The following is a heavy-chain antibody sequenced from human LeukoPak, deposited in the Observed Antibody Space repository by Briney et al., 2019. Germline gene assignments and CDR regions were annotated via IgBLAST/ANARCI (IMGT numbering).Heavy chain of an antibody. CDR3: ARDTGYSSTWTGY. CDR2: IHYSGRT. CDR1: GGSNSSYY. V-gene: IGHV4-39*07. D-gene: IGHD6-13*01. Sequence: MASETLSLTCTVSGGSNSSYYWGWIRQPPGKGLEWIGNIHYSGRTYYNPSLKSRVTISVDPSKNQFSLKLISVTAADTAVYYCARDTGYSSTWTGYWGQGTLVTVSS. J-gene: IGHJ4*02.